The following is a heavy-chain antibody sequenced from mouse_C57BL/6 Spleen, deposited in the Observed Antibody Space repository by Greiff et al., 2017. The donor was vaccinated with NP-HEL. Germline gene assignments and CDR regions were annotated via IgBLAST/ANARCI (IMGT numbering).Heavy chain of an antibody. CDR2: ISYDGSN. Sequence: DVQLQESGPGLVKPSQSLSLTCSVTGYSITSGYYWNWIRQFPGNKREWMGYISYDGSNNYNPSLKNRISITRDTSKNQFFLKLNSVTTEDTATYYCARGAMDYWGQGTSVTVSS. V-gene: IGHV3-6*01. J-gene: IGHJ4*01. CDR3: ARGAMDY. CDR1: GYSITSGYY.